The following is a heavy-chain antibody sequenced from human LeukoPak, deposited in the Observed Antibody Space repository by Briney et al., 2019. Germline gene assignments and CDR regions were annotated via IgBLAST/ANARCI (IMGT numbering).Heavy chain of an antibody. CDR2: ISGSGDST. V-gene: IGHV3-23*01. D-gene: IGHD3-22*01. J-gene: IGHJ4*02. Sequence: GGSVRLSCAASGFTFSSYVMSWVRQAPGKGLEWVSGISGSGDSTYYADSVKGRFTISRDNSKNTLNLQMNSLRAEDTAIYYCAKDDYHDSSTAYWGQGTLVTVSS. CDR1: GFTFSSYV. CDR3: AKDDYHDSSTAY.